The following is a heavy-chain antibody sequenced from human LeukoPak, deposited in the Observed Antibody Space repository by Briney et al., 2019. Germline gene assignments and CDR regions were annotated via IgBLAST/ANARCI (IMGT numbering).Heavy chain of an antibody. CDR3: ARDCIGCHGFDY. CDR2: VSAYADDT. V-gene: IGHV1-18*01. CDR1: GYTFISYG. D-gene: IGHD2-15*01. Sequence: ASVKVSCKASGYTFISYGISWVQQAPGQGLEWMGWVSAYADDTNYVQKFQGRVTMTTDTSTSTAYMELRSLRSDDTAVYYCARDCIGCHGFDYWGQGTLVTVSS. J-gene: IGHJ4*02.